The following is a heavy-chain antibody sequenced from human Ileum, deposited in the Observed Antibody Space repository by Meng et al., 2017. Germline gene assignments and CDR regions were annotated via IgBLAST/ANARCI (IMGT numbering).Heavy chain of an antibody. CDR2: ITGGGGT. Sequence: GGSLRLSCAASGFTFSSYVMTCVRQAPGKGLEWVSSITGGGGTYYADSVKGRFTISRDNSKNTVYLQMNGLRADDTAIYYWANTYCSGGGCDRSTETWGQGTLVTVSS. CDR3: ANTYCSGGGCDRSTET. D-gene: IGHD2-15*01. CDR1: GFTFSSYV. V-gene: IGHV3-23*01. J-gene: IGHJ5*02.